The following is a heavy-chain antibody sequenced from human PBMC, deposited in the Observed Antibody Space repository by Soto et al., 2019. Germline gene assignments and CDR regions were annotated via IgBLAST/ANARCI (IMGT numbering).Heavy chain of an antibody. J-gene: IGHJ5*02. CDR2: IPSDENNL. V-gene: IGHV3-30*02. Sequence: GGSLRLSCVASGFPFSKYGVHWARQAPGKGLEWVAIIPSDENNLFYGDSVKGRFTISRDNSKSTVYLQMTSLRGDDTAVYYCARDLSGRFDPWGQGTLVTVSS. D-gene: IGHD6-25*01. CDR3: ARDLSGRFDP. CDR1: GFPFSKYG.